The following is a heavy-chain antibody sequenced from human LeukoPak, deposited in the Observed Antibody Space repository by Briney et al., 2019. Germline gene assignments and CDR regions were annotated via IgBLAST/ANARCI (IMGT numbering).Heavy chain of an antibody. CDR1: GYSISSGYY. Sequence: PSETLSLTCTVSGYSISSGYYWGWIRQPPGKGLEWIGSIYHGGSTYYNPSLKSRVTISVDTSKNQFSLKLSSVTAADTAVYYCARVLYCGGDCYSLGYYYYYMDVWGKGTTVTVSS. CDR3: ARVLYCGGDCYSLGYYYYYMDV. V-gene: IGHV4-38-2*02. D-gene: IGHD2-21*02. J-gene: IGHJ6*03. CDR2: IYHGGST.